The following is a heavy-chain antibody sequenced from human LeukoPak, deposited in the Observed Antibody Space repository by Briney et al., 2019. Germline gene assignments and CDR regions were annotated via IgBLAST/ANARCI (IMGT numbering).Heavy chain of an antibody. V-gene: IGHV3-30-3*01. J-gene: IGHJ4*02. CDR1: GFTFSSYA. CDR3: AKDLLGSGSSLGPDY. CDR2: ISYDGSNK. D-gene: IGHD3-10*02. Sequence: PGRSLRLSCAASGFTFSSYAMHWVRQALGKGLEWVAVISYDGSNKYYADSVKGRFTISRDNSKNTLYLQMNSLRAEDTAVYYCAKDLLGSGSSLGPDYWGQGTLVTVSS.